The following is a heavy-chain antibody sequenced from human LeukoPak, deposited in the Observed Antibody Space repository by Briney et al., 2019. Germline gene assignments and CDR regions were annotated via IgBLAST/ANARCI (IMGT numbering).Heavy chain of an antibody. Sequence: GASVKVSCKTSGYTFTDYYMHWVRQAPGQGLEWMGWINPNSGATNYAQKFHGRVTMTRDKSITTAYMELSRLRSDDTAVYYCTIPPGVGTTTDYWGQGTLVTVSS. CDR3: TIPPGVGTTTDY. CDR2: INPNSGAT. J-gene: IGHJ4*02. V-gene: IGHV1-2*02. CDR1: GYTFTDYY. D-gene: IGHD1-26*01.